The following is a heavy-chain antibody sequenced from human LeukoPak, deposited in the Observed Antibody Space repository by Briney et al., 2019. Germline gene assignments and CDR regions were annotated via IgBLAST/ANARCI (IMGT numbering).Heavy chain of an antibody. CDR1: GGSISSSNYY. CDR2: FYSGGSA. V-gene: IGHV4-39*07. Sequence: SETLSLTCIVPGGSISSSNYYWAWIRQPPGKGLEWIGTFYSGGSAYYNPSLTSRVSISKDTSDNQFSLRLYSVTAADTAVYYCARKQGGTMYDVWGQGTQVTVSS. D-gene: IGHD1-7*01. J-gene: IGHJ4*02. CDR3: ARKQGGTMYDV.